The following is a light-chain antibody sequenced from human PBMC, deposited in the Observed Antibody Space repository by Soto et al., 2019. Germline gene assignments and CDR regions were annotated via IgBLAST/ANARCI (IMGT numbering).Light chain of an antibody. V-gene: IGKV3-11*01. CDR3: QQRSNWPPFT. CDR2: VAS. Sequence: EIVLTQSPATLSLSPGERATLSCRASQSVSSYLAWYQQKPVQAPRLLIYVASNRATGIPARFSGSGSGTDFTLTISSLEPEDFAVYYCQQRSNWPPFTFGPGTKVDIK. J-gene: IGKJ3*01. CDR1: QSVSSY.